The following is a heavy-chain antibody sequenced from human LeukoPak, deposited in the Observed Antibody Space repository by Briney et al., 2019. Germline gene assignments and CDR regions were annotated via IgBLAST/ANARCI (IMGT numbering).Heavy chain of an antibody. CDR1: GFTFSTYV. Sequence: GGSLRLSCAASGFTFSTYVMHWVRQAPGKGLEWVAVISYDGSDKYYADSVKGRFTISRDNSKNTLYLQMNSLRAEDTAVYYCARLMTTVTRGYYYYYMDVWGKGTTVTISS. D-gene: IGHD4-17*01. V-gene: IGHV3-30*14. CDR3: ARLMTTVTRGYYYYYMDV. J-gene: IGHJ6*03. CDR2: ISYDGSDK.